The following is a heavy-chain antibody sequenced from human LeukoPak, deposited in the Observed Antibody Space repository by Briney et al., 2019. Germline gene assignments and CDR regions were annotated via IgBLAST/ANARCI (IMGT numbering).Heavy chain of an antibody. V-gene: IGHV3-21*01. CDR2: ISRSGRFT. J-gene: IGHJ4*02. CDR3: ATIAAGGLDS. D-gene: IGHD6-13*01. Sequence: GSLRLSCAASRFTFSNYTMNWVRQAPGKGLEWVSSISRSGRFTFYADSLKGRFTIFRDNANNLLYLQMNSLRAEDTALYYCATIAAGGLDSWGQGTLVTVSS. CDR1: RFTFSNYT.